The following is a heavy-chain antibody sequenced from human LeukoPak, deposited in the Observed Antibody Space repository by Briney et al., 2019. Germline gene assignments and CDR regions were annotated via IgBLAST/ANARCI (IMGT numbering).Heavy chain of an antibody. CDR3: ATVFGEQKNYYYYMDV. D-gene: IGHD3-10*01. J-gene: IGHJ6*03. Sequence: PSGGSLRLSCAASGFTFSSYGMHWVRQAPGKGLEWVAVISYDGSNKYYADSVKGRFTISRDNSKNTLYLQMNSLRAEDTAVYYCATVFGEQKNYYYYMDVWGKGTTVTISS. CDR1: GFTFSSYG. CDR2: ISYDGSNK. V-gene: IGHV3-30*03.